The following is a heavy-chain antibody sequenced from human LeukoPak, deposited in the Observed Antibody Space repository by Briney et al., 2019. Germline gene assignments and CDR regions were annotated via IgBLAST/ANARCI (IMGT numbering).Heavy chain of an antibody. CDR2: IDPSDSYT. D-gene: IGHD2-15*01. CDR1: GXSFTSYW. V-gene: IGHV5-10-1*01. Sequence: GESLKISCKGSGXSFTSYWITWVRQMPGKGLEWMGRIDPSDSYTNYSPSFQGHVTISVDKSINTAYLQWSSLKASDTAMYYCASDRSSKWYFDYWGPGTLVTVSS. CDR3: ASDRSSKWYFDY. J-gene: IGHJ4*02.